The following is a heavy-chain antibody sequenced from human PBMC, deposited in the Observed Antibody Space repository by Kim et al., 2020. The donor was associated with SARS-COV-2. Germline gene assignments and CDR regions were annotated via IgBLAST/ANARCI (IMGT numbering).Heavy chain of an antibody. CDR3: ATTRNRNSVSYGMDV. J-gene: IGHJ6*02. Sequence: SVKVSCKVSGGSFKIYGINWVRLAPGQGLEWMGAIVPLLDSTNYAQKFQGRVTINADDSTATVYMEMRSLRSDDTAVYYCATTRNRNSVSYGMDVWGQG. V-gene: IGHV1-69*13. CDR1: GGSFKIYG. D-gene: IGHD1-7*01. CDR2: IVPLLDST.